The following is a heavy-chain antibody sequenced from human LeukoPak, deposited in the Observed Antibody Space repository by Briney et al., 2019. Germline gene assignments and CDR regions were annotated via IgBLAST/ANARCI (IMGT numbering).Heavy chain of an antibody. Sequence: GGSLRLSCAASGFTFSSYAMHWVRQAPGKGLEYVSAISSNGGSTYYTNSVKGRFTISRDNSKNTLYLQMGSLRAEDLAVYYCARAYYYDSSADYWGQGTLVTVSS. CDR1: GFTFSSYA. J-gene: IGHJ4*02. CDR3: ARAYYYDSSADY. V-gene: IGHV3-64*01. D-gene: IGHD3-22*01. CDR2: ISSNGGST.